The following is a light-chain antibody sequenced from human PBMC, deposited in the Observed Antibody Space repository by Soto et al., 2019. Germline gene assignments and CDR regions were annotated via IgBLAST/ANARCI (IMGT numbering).Light chain of an antibody. CDR3: QQSYGTPRT. V-gene: IGKV1-39*01. J-gene: IGKJ1*01. Sequence: DIQMTQSPSSLSASVGDRVTITCRAIQSISSYLNWYQQKPGKAPKLLIYAASSLQSGVPSRFSGSGSGTEFTLTISSLQPEDFATYYCQQSYGTPRTFGQGTKVEIK. CDR2: AAS. CDR1: QSISSY.